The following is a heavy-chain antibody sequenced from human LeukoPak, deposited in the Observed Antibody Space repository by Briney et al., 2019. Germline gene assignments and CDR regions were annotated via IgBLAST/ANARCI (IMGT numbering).Heavy chain of an antibody. V-gene: IGHV4-39*07. Sequence: SETLSLTCTVSGGSISSSSYYWGWIRQPPGKGLEWIGSIYYSGSTYYNPSLKSRVTISVDTSKNQFSLKMSSVTAADTAVYYCARSYSGYHTDHWGQGALVTVSS. CDR2: IYYSGST. J-gene: IGHJ4*02. CDR3: ARSYSGYHTDH. CDR1: GGSISSSSYY. D-gene: IGHD5-12*01.